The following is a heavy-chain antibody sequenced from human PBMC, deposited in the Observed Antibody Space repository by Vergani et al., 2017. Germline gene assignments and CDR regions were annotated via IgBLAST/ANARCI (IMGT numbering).Heavy chain of an antibody. CDR3: VHRLGYFDWDGAFDV. V-gene: IGHV2-5*01. Sequence: QITLRESGPTLVKPTQTLTLTCTFSGFSLTTGGEGVGWIRQPPGRALEWLAFVYWNDDERYSPSLKSRVTITKDTSKNEVILTMATMDPVDTATYYCVHRLGYFDWDGAFDVLGPATMVTDSS. CDR2: VYWNDDE. D-gene: IGHD3-9*01. CDR1: GFSLTTGGEG. J-gene: IGHJ3*01.